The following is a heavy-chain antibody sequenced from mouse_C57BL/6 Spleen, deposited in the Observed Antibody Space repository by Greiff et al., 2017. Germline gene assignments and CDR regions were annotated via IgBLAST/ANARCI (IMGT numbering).Heavy chain of an antibody. J-gene: IGHJ3*01. Sequence: DVKLVESGGGLVKPGGSLKLSCAASGFTFSSYAMSWVRQTPEKRLEWVATISDGGSYTYYPDNVKGRFTISRDNAKNNLYLQMSHLKSEDTAMYYCARGDTTVVAPAYWGQGTLVTVSA. V-gene: IGHV5-4*03. D-gene: IGHD1-1*01. CDR2: ISDGGSYT. CDR1: GFTFSSYA. CDR3: ARGDTTVVAPAY.